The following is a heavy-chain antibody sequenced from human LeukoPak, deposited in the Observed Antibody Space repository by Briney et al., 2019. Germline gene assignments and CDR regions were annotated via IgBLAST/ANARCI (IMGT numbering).Heavy chain of an antibody. CDR3: ARAYGNNGMDV. V-gene: IGHV3-53*01. CDR1: GFSVSSTY. J-gene: IGHJ6*02. D-gene: IGHD4-23*01. Sequence: GGSLRLSCEASGFSVSSTYMTCVRQAPGKGLEWVSVLYSGGYANYTGSVEGRFSISRDDSKNTLYLQMNSLRADDTALYYCARAYGNNGMDVWGQGTTVTVSS. CDR2: LYSGGYA.